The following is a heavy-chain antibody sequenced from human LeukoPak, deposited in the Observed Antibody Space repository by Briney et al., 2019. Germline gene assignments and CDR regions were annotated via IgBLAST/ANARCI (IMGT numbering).Heavy chain of an antibody. D-gene: IGHD6-19*01. CDR2: IYSSGGT. J-gene: IGHJ4*02. CDR3: ARPNQWLVHYFFDS. Sequence: SETLSLTCSVSGGSMSSYYWSWIRQSPGKGLEWIGNIYSSGGTNYNPSLKSRVTISIDTSTNQFSLKLTSVTPADAAVYYCARPNQWLVHYFFDSWGQGYMVTVSS. CDR1: GGSMSSYY. V-gene: IGHV4-59*01.